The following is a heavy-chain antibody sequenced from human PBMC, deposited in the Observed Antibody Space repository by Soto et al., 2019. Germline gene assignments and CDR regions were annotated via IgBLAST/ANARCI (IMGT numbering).Heavy chain of an antibody. Sequence: ASVKVSCKASGYTFTSYDIHWVRQATGQGLEWMGWMNPNSGNTGYAQKFQGRVTMSRNTSISTAYMELSSLRSEDTAVYYCARYNDFWSGYYFSPNYYYYYGMDVWGQGTTVTVAS. J-gene: IGHJ6*02. V-gene: IGHV1-8*01. CDR3: ARYNDFWSGYYFSPNYYYYYGMDV. D-gene: IGHD3-3*01. CDR2: MNPNSGNT. CDR1: GYTFTSYD.